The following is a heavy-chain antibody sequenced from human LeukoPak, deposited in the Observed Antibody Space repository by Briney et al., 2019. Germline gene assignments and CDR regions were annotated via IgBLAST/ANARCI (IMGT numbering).Heavy chain of an antibody. CDR1: GFTFSSYG. CDR2: IRYDGSNK. V-gene: IGHV3-30*02. Sequence: GGSLRLSCAASGFTFSSYGMHWVRQAPGKGLEWVAFIRYDGSNKYYADSVKGRFTISRDNAKNSLYLQMNSLRAEDTAVYYCARDRLPYDFWSGYAAHDAFDIWGQGTMVTVSS. D-gene: IGHD3-3*01. CDR3: ARDRLPYDFWSGYAAHDAFDI. J-gene: IGHJ3*02.